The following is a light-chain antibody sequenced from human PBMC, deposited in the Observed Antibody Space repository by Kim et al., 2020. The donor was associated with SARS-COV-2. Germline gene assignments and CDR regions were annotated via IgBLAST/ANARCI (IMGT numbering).Light chain of an antibody. V-gene: IGLV7-43*01. Sequence: PGGTVTLTSASNTGAGSSNYYPNWIQQKPGQAPRALNYRTYNKHSWTPALFSGSLLGDKAALTVSGVQPDDEADYYCLLYYDGTPVFGGGTRLTVL. J-gene: IGLJ3*02. CDR1: TGAGSSNYY. CDR3: LLYYDGTPV. CDR2: RTY.